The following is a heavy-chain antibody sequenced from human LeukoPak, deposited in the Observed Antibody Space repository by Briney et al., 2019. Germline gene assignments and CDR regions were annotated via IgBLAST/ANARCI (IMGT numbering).Heavy chain of an antibody. Sequence: GRSLRLSCAASGFTFSSYAMHWVRQAPGKGLECVSLIYTGGSTYYADSVKGRFTISRDESKNTLYLQMNSLRAEDTAIYYCARVSGSYYPFDYWGQGTLVTVSS. CDR2: IYTGGST. V-gene: IGHV3-53*01. J-gene: IGHJ4*02. CDR3: ARVSGSYYPFDY. CDR1: GFTFSSYA. D-gene: IGHD1-26*01.